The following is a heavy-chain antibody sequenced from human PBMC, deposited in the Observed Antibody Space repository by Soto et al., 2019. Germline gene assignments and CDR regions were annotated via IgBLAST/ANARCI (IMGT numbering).Heavy chain of an antibody. Sequence: PSETLSLTCTVSGGSISSGDYYWSWTRQPPGKGLEWIGYIYYTGSTLYNPSLDSRFTVSLYTSKNQFSLKLSSVTAADTAVYYCATGGASSKPFDYWGQGALVTVSS. CDR2: IYYTGST. J-gene: IGHJ4*02. V-gene: IGHV4-61*08. D-gene: IGHD2-15*01. CDR1: GGSISSGDYY. CDR3: ATGGASSKPFDY.